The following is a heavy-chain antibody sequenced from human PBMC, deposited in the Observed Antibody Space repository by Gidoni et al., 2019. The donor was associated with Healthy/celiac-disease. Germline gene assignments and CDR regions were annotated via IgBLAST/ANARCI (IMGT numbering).Heavy chain of an antibody. D-gene: IGHD2-2*01. J-gene: IGHJ4*02. CDR2: ISYDGSNK. Sequence: QVQLVESGGGVVQPGRSLRLSCTASGLTFSSYGMHWVLQAPGKGLEWVSVISYDGSNKYYEDSVKGRFTISRDNSKNTLYLQMNSLRAEDTAVYYCAKLLGRNPVPHVDYWGQGTLVTVSS. CDR1: GLTFSSYG. V-gene: IGHV3-30*18. CDR3: AKLLGRNPVPHVDY.